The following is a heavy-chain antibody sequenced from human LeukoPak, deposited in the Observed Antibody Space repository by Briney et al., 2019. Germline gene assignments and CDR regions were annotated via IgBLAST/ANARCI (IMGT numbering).Heavy chain of an antibody. D-gene: IGHD5-18*01. V-gene: IGHV3-7*01. Sequence: GGSLRLSCAASGFTFSSYWMSWVRQAPGKGLEWVANIKQGGSEKYYVDSVKGGFTISRDNAKNSLYLQMNSLRAEDTAVYYCASGRGYSYGFDYWGQGTLVTVSS. CDR3: ASGRGYSYGFDY. CDR2: IKQGGSEK. J-gene: IGHJ4*02. CDR1: GFTFSSYW.